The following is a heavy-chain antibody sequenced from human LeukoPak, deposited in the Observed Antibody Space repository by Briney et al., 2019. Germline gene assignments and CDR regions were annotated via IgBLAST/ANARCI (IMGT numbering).Heavy chain of an antibody. D-gene: IGHD5-24*01. CDR1: GFXFNDYT. V-gene: IGHV3-21*01. CDR2: ITGDCNYI. Sequence: GGSLRLSCGASGFXFNDYTITWVRQAPGKGLEWISSITGDCNYIFYADSVKGRFTISRDNAQNSLFLELNSLRGEDTAVYYCARERNFFDYWGQGALVTVSS. J-gene: IGHJ4*02. CDR3: ARERNFFDY.